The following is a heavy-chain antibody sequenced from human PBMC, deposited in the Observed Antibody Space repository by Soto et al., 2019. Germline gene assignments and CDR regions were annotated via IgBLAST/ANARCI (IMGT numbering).Heavy chain of an antibody. Sequence: ASVKVSCKASGYTFTSYYMHWVRQAPGQGLEWMGIINPSGGSTSYAQKFQGRVTMTRDTSTSTAYMELSSLRSEDTAVYYCARTPKGDYYYYYMDVWGKGTTVTVSS. CDR1: GYTFTSYY. CDR3: ARTPKGDYYYYYMDV. D-gene: IGHD3-16*01. J-gene: IGHJ6*03. V-gene: IGHV1-46*01. CDR2: INPSGGST.